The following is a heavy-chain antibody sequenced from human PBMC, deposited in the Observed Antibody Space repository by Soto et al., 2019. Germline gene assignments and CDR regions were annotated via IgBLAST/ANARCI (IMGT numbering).Heavy chain of an antibody. J-gene: IGHJ3*01. CDR3: ARYRTTVPVAFDV. CDR2: ISAYNGNT. Sequence: ASVKVSCKASGYTFTSYGISWVRQAPGQGLEWMGWISAYNGNTGYAQKFQGRATFTWNTPTSTAYMDLSGLRSEDTAVYYRARYRTTVPVAFDVWGQGTMVTVSS. D-gene: IGHD4-4*01. CDR1: GYTFTSYG. V-gene: IGHV1-18*01.